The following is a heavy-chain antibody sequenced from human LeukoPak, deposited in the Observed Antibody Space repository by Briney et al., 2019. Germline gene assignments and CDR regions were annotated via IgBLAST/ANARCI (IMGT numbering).Heavy chain of an antibody. CDR1: GGSISSGGYY. CDR3: ARGLVATNWFDP. V-gene: IGHV4-31*03. J-gene: IGHJ5*02. Sequence: SETLSLTCTVSGGSISSGGYYWSWIRQHLGKGLEWIGYIYYSGSTYYNPSLKSRVTISVDTSKNQFSLKLSSVTAADTAVYYCARGLVATNWFDPWGQGTLVTVSS. CDR2: IYYSGST. D-gene: IGHD1-26*01.